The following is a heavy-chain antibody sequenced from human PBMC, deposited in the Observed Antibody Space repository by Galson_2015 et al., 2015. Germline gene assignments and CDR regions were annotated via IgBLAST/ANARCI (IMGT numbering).Heavy chain of an antibody. V-gene: IGHV1-8*01. J-gene: IGHJ4*02. CDR1: GYTFTSYD. D-gene: IGHD3-16*02. CDR3: ARGFIRDYVWGSYRPTDFDY. Sequence: SVKVSCKASGYTFTSYDINWVRQATGQGLEWMGWMNPNSGNTGYAQKFQGRVTTTRNTSISTAYMELSSLRSEDTAVYYCARGFIRDYVWGSYRPTDFDYWGQGTLVTVS. CDR2: MNPNSGNT.